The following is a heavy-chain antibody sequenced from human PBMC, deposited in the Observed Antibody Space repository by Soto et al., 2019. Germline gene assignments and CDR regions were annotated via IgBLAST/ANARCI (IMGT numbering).Heavy chain of an antibody. Sequence: EVQLVESGGGLVQPGGSLRLSCAASGFTFSSYWMSWVRQAPGKGLERVANIKQDGSEKYYVDSVKGRFTISRDNAGNSLYLQMNSLRDDDTAVYYCVRDGHRENRRFLEGIRHAFDIWGQGTMVTVSS. D-gene: IGHD3-3*01. CDR3: VRDGHRENRRFLEGIRHAFDI. V-gene: IGHV3-7*05. CDR2: IKQDGSEK. CDR1: GFTFSSYW. J-gene: IGHJ3*02.